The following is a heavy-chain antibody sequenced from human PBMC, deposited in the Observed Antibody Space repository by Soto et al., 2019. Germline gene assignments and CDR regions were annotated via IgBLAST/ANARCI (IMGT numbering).Heavy chain of an antibody. V-gene: IGHV1-18*01. CDR1: GYTFTIYG. D-gene: IGHD3-22*01. J-gene: IGHJ4*02. Sequence: GASVKVSCKASGYTFTIYGIIWVRQAPGQGLEWMGWISAYNGNTNYAQKLQGRVTMTTDTSTSTAYMELRSLRSDDTAVYYCARAYLYDSSGYHNDYWGQGTLVTVSS. CDR2: ISAYNGNT. CDR3: ARAYLYDSSGYHNDY.